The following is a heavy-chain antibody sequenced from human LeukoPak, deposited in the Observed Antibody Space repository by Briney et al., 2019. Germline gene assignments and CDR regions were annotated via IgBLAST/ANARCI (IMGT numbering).Heavy chain of an antibody. CDR3: ARHTPYTDAFDI. CDR1: GCTISSYY. J-gene: IGHJ3*02. V-gene: IGHV4-59*08. Sequence: SETLSLTCTVSGCTISSYYWSWIRQPPGKGLEWIGYIYYSGSTNYNPSLKSRVTISVDTSKNQFSLKLSSVTAADTAVYYCARHTPYTDAFDIWGQGTMVTVSS. CDR2: IYYSGST. D-gene: IGHD1-14*01.